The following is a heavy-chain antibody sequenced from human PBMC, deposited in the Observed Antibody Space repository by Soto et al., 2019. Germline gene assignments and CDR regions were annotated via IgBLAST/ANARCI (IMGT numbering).Heavy chain of an antibody. Sequence: PSETLSLTCTVSCGSVSSGSYQWTWIRQPPGKGLEWIGYIHVSGSIYYTPSFESRVSISIDTSKNQFSLRLTSVTAADSAVYFCARVTFTPNWFDSWGQGILVTVSS. CDR2: IHVSGSI. CDR3: ARVTFTPNWFDS. D-gene: IGHD3-16*01. J-gene: IGHJ5*01. V-gene: IGHV4-30-4*08. CDR1: CGSVSSGSYQ.